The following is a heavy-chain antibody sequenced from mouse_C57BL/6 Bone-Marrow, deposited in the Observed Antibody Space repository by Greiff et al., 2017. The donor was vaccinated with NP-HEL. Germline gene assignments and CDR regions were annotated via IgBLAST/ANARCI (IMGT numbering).Heavy chain of an antibody. D-gene: IGHD1-1*01. CDR2: INPNNGGT. Sequence: EVQLQQSGPELVKPGASVKIPCKASGYTFTDYNMDWVKQSHGKSLEWIGDINPNNGGTIYNQKFKGKAPLTVDKSSSTAYMELRSLTSEDTAVYYWARPYYDGSSFYWYVEVWGTGTTVTVSS. V-gene: IGHV1-18*01. J-gene: IGHJ1*03. CDR1: GYTFTDYN. CDR3: ARPYYDGSSFYWYVEV.